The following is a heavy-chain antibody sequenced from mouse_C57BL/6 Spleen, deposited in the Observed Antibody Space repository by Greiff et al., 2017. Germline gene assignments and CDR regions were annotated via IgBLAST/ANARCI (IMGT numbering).Heavy chain of an antibody. V-gene: IGHV1-18*01. D-gene: IGHD1-1*01. CDR2: INPNHGGT. CDR1: GYTFTDYN. Sequence: VQLKESGPELVKPGASVKIPCKASGYTFTDYNMAWVKQSHGKSLEWIGDINPNHGGTIYNQKFKGKATLTVDKSSSTAYMELRSLTSEDTAVYYCAREKGTYYGSSYAMDYWGQGTSVTVSS. CDR3: AREKGTYYGSSYAMDY. J-gene: IGHJ4*01.